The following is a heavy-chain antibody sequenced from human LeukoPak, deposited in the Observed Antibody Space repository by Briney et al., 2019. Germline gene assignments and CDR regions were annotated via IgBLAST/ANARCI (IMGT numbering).Heavy chain of an antibody. CDR3: ARSFNYYYYYMDV. CDR1: GFTFSSYW. V-gene: IGHV3-7*01. CDR2: IKQDGSEK. Sequence: PGGSLRLSCAASGFTFSSYWMSWVRQAPGKGLEWVANIKQDGSEKYYVDSVKGRFTISRDNAKNSLYLQMNSLRAEDTAAYYCARSFNYYYYYMDVWGKGTTVTVSS. J-gene: IGHJ6*03. D-gene: IGHD3-16*02.